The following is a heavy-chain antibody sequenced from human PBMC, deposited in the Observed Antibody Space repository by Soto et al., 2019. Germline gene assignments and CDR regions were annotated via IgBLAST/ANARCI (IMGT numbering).Heavy chain of an antibody. Sequence: SETLSLTCPVSGGSINSRSYYWGWTRQPPGKGLDWIGNIYYSVTTYYYPSLKSRVTISVDTTKNQFSLKPSSATAADTAVYFCARAPIPPALPYTYFDYWGRGILVTV. V-gene: IGHV4-39*01. CDR3: ARAPIPPALPYTYFDY. CDR1: GGSINSRSYY. D-gene: IGHD2-2*01. J-gene: IGHJ4*02. CDR2: IYYSVTT.